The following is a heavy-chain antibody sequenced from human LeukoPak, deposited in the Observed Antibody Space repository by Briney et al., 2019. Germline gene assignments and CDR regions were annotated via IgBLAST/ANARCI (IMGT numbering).Heavy chain of an antibody. J-gene: IGHJ1*01. V-gene: IGHV4-59*01. CDR3: ARYPTAEDHGAGFQH. D-gene: IGHD4-11*01. CDR1: GGSISSYY. Sequence: PSETLSLTCTVSGGSISSYYWSWIRQPPGKGLEWIGYIYYSGSTNYNPSLKSRVTISVDTSKNQFSLKLSSVTAADTAVYYCARYPTAEDHGAGFQHWGQGTLVTVSS. CDR2: IYYSGST.